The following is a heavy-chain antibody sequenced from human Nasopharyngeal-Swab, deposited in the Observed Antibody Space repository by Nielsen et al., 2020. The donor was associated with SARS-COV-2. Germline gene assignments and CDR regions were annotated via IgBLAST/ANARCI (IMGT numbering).Heavy chain of an antibody. Sequence: WIRQPPGKGLEWIGYIYYSGSTNYNPSLKSRVTISVDTSKNQFSLKLSSVTAADTAVYYCARARLRFYYYYYTDVWGKGTTVTVSS. V-gene: IGHV4-59*01. CDR2: IYYSGST. J-gene: IGHJ6*03. CDR3: ARARLRFYYYYYTDV. D-gene: IGHD5-12*01.